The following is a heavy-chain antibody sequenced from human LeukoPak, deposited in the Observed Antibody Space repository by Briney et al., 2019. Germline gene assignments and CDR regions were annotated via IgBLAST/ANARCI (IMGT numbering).Heavy chain of an antibody. J-gene: IGHJ3*02. CDR2: ISAYNGNT. V-gene: IGHV1-18*01. Sequence: GASVKVSCKASGYTFTSYGISWVRQAPGQGLEWMGWISAYNGNTNYAQKLQGRVTMTTDTSTSTAYMELRSLRSDDTAVYYCARTESLTKDSEYDYYDSSGYYQAAFDIWGQGTMVTVSS. CDR3: ARTESLTKDSEYDYYDSSGYYQAAFDI. D-gene: IGHD3-22*01. CDR1: GYTFTSYG.